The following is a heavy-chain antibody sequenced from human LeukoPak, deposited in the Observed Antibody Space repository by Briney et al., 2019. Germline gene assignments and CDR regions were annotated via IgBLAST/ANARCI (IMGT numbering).Heavy chain of an antibody. CDR1: GYTFTSYG. CDR3: ARVYITDYGGNSLDY. Sequence: GASVKVSCKASGYTFTSYGISWVRQAPGQGLEWMGWISAYNGNTNYAQKLQGRVTMTTDTSTSTAYMELGSLRSDDTAVYYCARVYITDYGGNSLDYWGQGTLVTVSS. J-gene: IGHJ4*02. V-gene: IGHV1-18*01. CDR2: ISAYNGNT. D-gene: IGHD4-23*01.